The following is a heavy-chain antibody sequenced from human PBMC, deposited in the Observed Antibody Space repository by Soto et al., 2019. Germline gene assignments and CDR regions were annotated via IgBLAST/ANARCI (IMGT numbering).Heavy chain of an antibody. CDR3: ARLLYRMDV. V-gene: IGHV4-39*01. Sequence: SETLSLTCTVASGSMISSSYYWGLLLQPTRKGLEWIGSMYYSGNTHYNPSLESRVTIFLDTSKNQVYLKLNSVPPAPPSVYYCARLLYRMDVWGQGTTVTVSS. CDR2: MYYSGNT. CDR1: SGSMISSSYY. J-gene: IGHJ6*02.